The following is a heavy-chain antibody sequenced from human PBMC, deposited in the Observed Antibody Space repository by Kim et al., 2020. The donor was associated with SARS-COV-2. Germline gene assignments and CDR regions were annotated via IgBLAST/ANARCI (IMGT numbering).Heavy chain of an antibody. CDR3: AKDMETTPHPPDY. Sequence: AHSGKGRFTIARDNSQNTLYLQMNSLRAEDTAVYYCAKDMETTPHPPDYWGQGTLVTVSS. J-gene: IGHJ4*02. D-gene: IGHD4-17*01. V-gene: IGHV3-23*01.